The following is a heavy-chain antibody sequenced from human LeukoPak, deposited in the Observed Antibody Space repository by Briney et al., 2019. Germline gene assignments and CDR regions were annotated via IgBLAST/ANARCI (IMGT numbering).Heavy chain of an antibody. CDR2: IYYSGST. V-gene: IGHV4-59*01. J-gene: IGHJ6*03. CDR1: GGSISSYY. CDR3: ARLCSGGSCYRYYYYYMDV. Sequence: SETLSLTCTVSGGSISSYYWSWIRQPPGKGREWIGYIYYSGSTNYNPSLKSRVTISVDTSKNQFSLKLSSVTAADTAVYYCARLCSGGSCYRYYYYYMDVWGKGTTVTVSS. D-gene: IGHD2-15*01.